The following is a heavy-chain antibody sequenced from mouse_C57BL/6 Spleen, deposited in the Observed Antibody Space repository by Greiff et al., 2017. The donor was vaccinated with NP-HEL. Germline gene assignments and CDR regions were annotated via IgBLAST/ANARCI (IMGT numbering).Heavy chain of an antibody. CDR2: LDPEDGDT. CDR3: ARIAAVVAPFDY. Sequence: VQLQQSGAELVKPGASVKLSCTASGFNIKDYYMHWVKQRTEQGLEWIGRLDPEDGDTKYAPKFTGKATIPADTSSNTAYLQLSSLTSEDAAVYYCARIAAVVAPFDYWGQGTTLTVSS. D-gene: IGHD1-1*01. J-gene: IGHJ2*01. V-gene: IGHV14-2*01. CDR1: GFNIKDYY.